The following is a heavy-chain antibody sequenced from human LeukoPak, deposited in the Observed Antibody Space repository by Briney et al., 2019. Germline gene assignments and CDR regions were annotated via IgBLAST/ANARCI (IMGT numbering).Heavy chain of an antibody. V-gene: IGHV3-21*01. CDR1: GFTFSSYS. D-gene: IGHD5-18*01. J-gene: IGHJ4*02. CDR2: ISSSSSYI. CDR3: ARDLDVGYGDY. Sequence: GGSLRLSCAASGFTFSSYSMNWVRQAPGKGLEWVSSISSSSSYIYYADSVKGRFTISRDNAKNSLYLQMNSLRAEDTAVYYCARDLDVGYGDYWGQGTMATVSS.